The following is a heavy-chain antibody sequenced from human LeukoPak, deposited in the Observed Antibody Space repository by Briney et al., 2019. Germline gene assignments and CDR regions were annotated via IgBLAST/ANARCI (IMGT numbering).Heavy chain of an antibody. J-gene: IGHJ4*02. CDR1: GFTFSTYW. CDR2: INQDGSEK. V-gene: IGHV3-7*01. CDR3: ARGTSMPAATNRVVDY. Sequence: GGSLRLSCAAFGFTFSTYWMNWVRQAPGKGLEWVANINQDGSEKHCVDSVKGRFTTSRDNAKNSLYLQMNSLSADDTAIYYCARGTSMPAATNRVVDYWGQGTLVTVSS. D-gene: IGHD6-13*01.